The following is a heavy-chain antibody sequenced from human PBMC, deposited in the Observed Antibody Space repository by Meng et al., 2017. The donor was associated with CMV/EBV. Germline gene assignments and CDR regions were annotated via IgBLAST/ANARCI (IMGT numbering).Heavy chain of an antibody. CDR3: ARDGVGYYDFWSGYPLGGYYYGMDV. CDR2: ISAYNGNT. D-gene: IGHD3-3*01. V-gene: IGHV1-18*01. J-gene: IGHJ6*02. CDR1: GYTFTSYG. Sequence: ASVKVSCKASGYTFTSYGISWVRQAPGQGLEWMGWISAYNGNTNYAQKIQGRVTMTTDTPTSTAYMELRSLRSDDTAVYYCARDGVGYYDFWSGYPLGGYYYGMDVWGQGTTVTVSS.